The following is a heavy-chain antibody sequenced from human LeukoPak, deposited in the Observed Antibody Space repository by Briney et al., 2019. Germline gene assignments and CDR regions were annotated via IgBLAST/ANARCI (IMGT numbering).Heavy chain of an antibody. D-gene: IGHD7-27*01. CDR2: IYSSGST. V-gene: IGHV4-61*02. J-gene: IGHJ4*02. CDR1: GGSISSGSYY. CDR3: AGETGGFDY. Sequence: PSETLSLTCTVSGGSISSGSYYWSWIRQPAGKGLEWIGRIYSSGSTNYNPSLKSRVTISVDTSKNQFPLKLSSVTAADTAVYYCAGETGGFDYWGQGTLVTVSS.